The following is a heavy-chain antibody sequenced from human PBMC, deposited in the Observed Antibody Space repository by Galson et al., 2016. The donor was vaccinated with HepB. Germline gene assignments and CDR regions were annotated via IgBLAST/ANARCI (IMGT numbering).Heavy chain of an antibody. CDR2: ISGSGSVI. CDR3: VRSTYGDWHSV. V-gene: IGHV3-11*01. J-gene: IGHJ4*02. Sequence: SLRLSCAASGFAFLDYHMSWIRQAPGKGPQRVSYISGSGSVIYYEDSVRGRFTISKDNAKNLLYLQLNSLRVEDTAVYYCVRSTYGDWHSVWGQGTKVTVSS. CDR1: GFAFLDYH. D-gene: IGHD4-17*01.